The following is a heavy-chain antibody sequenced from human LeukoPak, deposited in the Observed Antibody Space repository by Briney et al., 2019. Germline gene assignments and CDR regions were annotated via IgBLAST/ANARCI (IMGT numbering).Heavy chain of an antibody. Sequence: ASVKVSCKASGYTFTGYYMHWVRQAPGQGLEWMGWINPNSGGTNYAQKFQGRVTMTRDTSISTAYMELSRLRSDDTAVYYCARGVRGGDYDFWSGYQHYYYYYGMDVWGQGTTVTVSS. J-gene: IGHJ6*02. CDR2: INPNSGGT. D-gene: IGHD3-3*01. CDR3: ARGVRGGDYDFWSGYQHYYYYYGMDV. CDR1: GYTFTGYY. V-gene: IGHV1-2*02.